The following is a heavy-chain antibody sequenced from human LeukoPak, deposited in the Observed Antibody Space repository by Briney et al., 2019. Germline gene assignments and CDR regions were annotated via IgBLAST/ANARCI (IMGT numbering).Heavy chain of an antibody. V-gene: IGHV3-23*01. D-gene: IGHD6-19*01. CDR2: ISGSGGST. CDR1: GFTFSSYA. Sequence: GGSLRLSCATSGFTFSSYAMSWVRQAPGKGLEWVSAISGSGGSTYYADSVKGRFTISRDNSKNTLYLQMNSLRAEDTAVYYCAKVRSSGWYSFDYWGQGTLVTVSS. CDR3: AKVRSSGWYSFDY. J-gene: IGHJ4*02.